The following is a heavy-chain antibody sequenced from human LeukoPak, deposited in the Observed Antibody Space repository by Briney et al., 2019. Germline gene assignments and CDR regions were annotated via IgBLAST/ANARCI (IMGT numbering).Heavy chain of an antibody. J-gene: IGHJ4*02. CDR3: ARDYNYGGIN. CDR2: IIPIFGTA. D-gene: IGHD3-10*01. Sequence: ASVKVSCKASGGTFSSYAISWVRQAPGQGLEWMGGIIPIFGTANYAQKFQGRVTITTDESTSTADMELSSLRSEDTAVYYCARDYNYGGINWGQGTLVTVSS. CDR1: GGTFSSYA. V-gene: IGHV1-69*05.